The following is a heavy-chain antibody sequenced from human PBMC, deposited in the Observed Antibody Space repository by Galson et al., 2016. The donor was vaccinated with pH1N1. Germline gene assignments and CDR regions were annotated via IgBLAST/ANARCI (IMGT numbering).Heavy chain of an antibody. CDR1: GFIFSRYG. D-gene: IGHD1-26*01. CDR3: AKEGGPYPVIRGRYSFDY. V-gene: IGHV3-30*18. J-gene: IGHJ4*02. Sequence: SLRLSCAASGFIFSRYGMHWVRQAPGKGLEWAAVISSEGRVDYYADSVRGRFTIFRDNSRNIVYLQMNGLSIEDTGVYYCAKEGGPYPVIRGRYSFDYWGQGTLVTVAS. CDR2: ISSEGRVD.